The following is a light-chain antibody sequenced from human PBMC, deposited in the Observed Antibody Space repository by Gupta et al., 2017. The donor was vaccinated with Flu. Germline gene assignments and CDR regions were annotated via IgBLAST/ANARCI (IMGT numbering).Light chain of an antibody. Sequence: DIVMTQSPDSLAVSLGERATINCKSSQSILDSSNNKNYLAWYRQKPGQPPKLLIYWASTREAGVPDRFRGSGSGTDFTLTISSLQAEDVAVYYCQKYDSTHTFGGGTKVEIK. V-gene: IGKV4-1*01. CDR3: QKYDSTHT. J-gene: IGKJ4*01. CDR2: WAS. CDR1: QSILDSSNNKNY.